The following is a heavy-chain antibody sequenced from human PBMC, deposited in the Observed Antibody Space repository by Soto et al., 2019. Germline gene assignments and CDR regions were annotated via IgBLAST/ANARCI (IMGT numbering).Heavy chain of an antibody. Sequence: ASVKVSCKASGYTFTSYAMHWVRQAPGQRLEWMGWINAGNGNTKYSQNFQGRVTITRDTSASTAYMELSSLRSEDTAVYYCARESTGYSSSWLYYYYYHGMDVWGQGTTVTVSS. J-gene: IGHJ6*02. CDR2: INAGNGNT. V-gene: IGHV1-3*01. D-gene: IGHD6-13*01. CDR3: ARESTGYSSSWLYYYYYHGMDV. CDR1: GYTFTSYA.